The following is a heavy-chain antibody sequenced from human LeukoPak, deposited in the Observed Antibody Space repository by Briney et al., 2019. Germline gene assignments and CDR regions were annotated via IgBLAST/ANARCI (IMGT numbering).Heavy chain of an antibody. J-gene: IGHJ5*02. D-gene: IGHD3-10*01. V-gene: IGHV4-61*01. Sequence: SETLSLTCTVSGGSVSSGSYYWSWIRQPPGKGLEWIGYIYYSGSTNYSPSLKSRVTISVDTSKNQFSLKLSSVTAADTAVYCCASEGITMVRGVTVNWFDPWGQGTLVTVSS. CDR2: IYYSGST. CDR3: ASEGITMVRGVTVNWFDP. CDR1: GGSVSSGSYY.